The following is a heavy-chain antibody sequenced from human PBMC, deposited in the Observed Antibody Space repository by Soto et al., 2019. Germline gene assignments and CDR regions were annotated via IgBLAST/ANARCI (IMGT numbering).Heavy chain of an antibody. CDR1: GLSFSTYT. CDR2: INGRSNYV. D-gene: IGHD1-26*01. CDR3: AREAGVMGSTSAFGH. J-gene: IGHJ4*01. Sequence: WRPLRLSCAFSGLSFSTYTMNWFLQAPGKGLEWVSSINGRSNYVYYADSVKGRFTISRDNAKNSLYLQMNRLRAADTAIYYCAREAGVMGSTSAFGHWGLGTLVTVSS. V-gene: IGHV3-21*01.